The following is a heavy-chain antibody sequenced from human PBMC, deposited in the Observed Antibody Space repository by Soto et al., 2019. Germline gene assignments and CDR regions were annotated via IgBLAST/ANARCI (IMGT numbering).Heavy chain of an antibody. CDR2: IYYSGST. CDR1: GGSISSSSYY. V-gene: IGHV4-39*01. J-gene: IGHJ4*02. D-gene: IGHD3-10*01. Sequence: QLQLQESGPGLVKPSETLSLTCTVSGGSISSSSYYWGWIRQPPGKGLEWIGSIYYSGSTYYNPSLKSRVTISVDTSKNQFSLTLSSVTAADTAVYYCARHPTYYYGSGSYLGADYWGQGTLVTVSS. CDR3: ARHPTYYYGSGSYLGADY.